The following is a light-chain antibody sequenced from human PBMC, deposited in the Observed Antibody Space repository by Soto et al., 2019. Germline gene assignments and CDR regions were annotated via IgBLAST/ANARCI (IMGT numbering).Light chain of an antibody. J-gene: IGLJ1*01. Sequence: QSVLTQPPSASGSPGQSVTISCTGTSSDVGGYNYVSWYQQHPGKAPKLMIYEVSKRPSGVPDRFSGSKSGNTASLTVSGLQAEDEADYYCSSYAGSNNLYVFGTVTKVTVL. CDR1: SSDVGGYNY. CDR2: EVS. CDR3: SSYAGSNNLYV. V-gene: IGLV2-8*01.